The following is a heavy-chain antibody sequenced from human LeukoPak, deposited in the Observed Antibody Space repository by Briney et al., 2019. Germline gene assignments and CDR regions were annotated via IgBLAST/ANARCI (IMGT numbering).Heavy chain of an antibody. J-gene: IGHJ4*02. V-gene: IGHV1-69*04. CDR2: IIPILGIA. Sequence: ASVKVSCKASGGTFSSYAISWVRQAPGQGLEWMGRIIPILGIAHYAQKFQGRVTITADKSTSTAYMELSSLRSEDTAVYFCARDPGIAVAGGSPFDSWGQGTLVTVSS. CDR3: ARDPGIAVAGGSPFDS. D-gene: IGHD6-19*01. CDR1: GGTFSSYA.